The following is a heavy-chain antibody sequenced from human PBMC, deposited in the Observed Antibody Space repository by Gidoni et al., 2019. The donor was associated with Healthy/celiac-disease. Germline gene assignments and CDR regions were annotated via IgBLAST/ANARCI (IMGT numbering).Heavy chain of an antibody. Sequence: QVQLVEPGGGVVQPGRSLRLSCAASGFTFSSYGMHWVRQAPGKGLEWVAVLWYDGSNKYYADSVKGRFTISRDNSKNTLYLQMNSLRAENTAVYYCASAAAGYDAFDIWGQGTMVTVSS. CDR3: ASAAAGYDAFDI. V-gene: IGHV3-33*01. J-gene: IGHJ3*02. CDR2: LWYDGSNK. D-gene: IGHD6-13*01. CDR1: GFTFSSYG.